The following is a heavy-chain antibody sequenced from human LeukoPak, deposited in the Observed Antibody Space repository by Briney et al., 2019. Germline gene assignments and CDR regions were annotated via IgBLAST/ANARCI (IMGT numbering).Heavy chain of an antibody. J-gene: IGHJ6*02. CDR2: ISYDGSNK. Sequence: GGSLRLSCAASGFTFSSYGMHWVRQAPGKGLEWVAVISYDGSNKYYADSVKGRFTISRDNSKNTLYLRMNSLRAEDTAVYYCAKDRGLYSGYGNYYYGMDVWGQGTTVTVSS. D-gene: IGHD5-12*01. CDR1: GFTFSSYG. CDR3: AKDRGLYSGYGNYYYGMDV. V-gene: IGHV3-30*18.